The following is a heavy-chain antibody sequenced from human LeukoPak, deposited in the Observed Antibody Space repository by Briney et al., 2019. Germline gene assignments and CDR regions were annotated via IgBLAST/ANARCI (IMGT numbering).Heavy chain of an antibody. J-gene: IGHJ3*02. CDR1: GFTVSSNY. V-gene: IGHV3-53*01. D-gene: IGHD1-1*01. CDR2: IYSGGTT. Sequence: TGGSLRLSCAASGFTVSSNYMSWVRQAPGKGLEWVSVIYSGGTTTSADSVKGRFTISRDNAENTLYLQMNSLRAEDTAVYFCARGNAHAFDIWGQGTMVTVSS. CDR3: ARGNAHAFDI.